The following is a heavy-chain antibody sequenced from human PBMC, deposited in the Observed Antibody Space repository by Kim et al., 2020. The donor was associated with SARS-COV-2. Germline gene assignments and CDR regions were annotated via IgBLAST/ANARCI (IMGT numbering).Heavy chain of an antibody. CDR2: IYYSGST. D-gene: IGHD4-17*01. CDR3: ARDHYGGLDY. CDR1: GGSISSGGYY. J-gene: IGHJ4*02. Sequence: SETLSLTCTVSGGSISSGGYYWSWIRQHPGKGLEWIGYIYYSGSTYYNPSLKSRVTISVDTSKNQFSLKLSSVTAADTAVYYCARDHYGGLDYWGQGTLVTVSS. V-gene: IGHV4-31*03.